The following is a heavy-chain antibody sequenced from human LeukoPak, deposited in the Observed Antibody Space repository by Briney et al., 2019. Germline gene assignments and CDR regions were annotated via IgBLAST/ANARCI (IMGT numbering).Heavy chain of an antibody. CDR3: ARDLHLYPDWYFDL. Sequence: ETSETLSLTCTVSGGSISSSSYYWGWIRQPPGKGLEWIGSIYYSGSTYYNPSLKSRVTISVDTSKNQFSVKLSSVTAADAAVYYCARDLHLYPDWYFDLWGRGTLVTFSS. CDR2: IYYSGST. V-gene: IGHV4-39*07. CDR1: GGSISSSSYY. D-gene: IGHD2-8*01. J-gene: IGHJ2*01.